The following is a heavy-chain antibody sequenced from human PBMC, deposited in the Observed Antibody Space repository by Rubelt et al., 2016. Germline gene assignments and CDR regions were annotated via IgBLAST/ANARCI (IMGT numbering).Heavy chain of an antibody. CDR1: A. V-gene: IGHV3-30*04. Sequence: AMHWVRQAPGKGLEWVAVISYDGSNKYYADSVKGRFTISRDNSKNMLYLQMNSLRAEDTAVYYCARDSEYSSLRDYYYGMDVWGQGTTVTVSS. J-gene: IGHJ6*02. CDR2: ISYDGSNK. CDR3: ARDSEYSSLRDYYYGMDV. D-gene: IGHD6-6*01.